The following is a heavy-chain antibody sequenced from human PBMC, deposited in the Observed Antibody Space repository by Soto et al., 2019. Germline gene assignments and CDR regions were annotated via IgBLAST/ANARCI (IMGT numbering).Heavy chain of an antibody. Sequence: QLQLTQSGGEARKPGASVRVSCAASGYKFSTYAISWLGQAPGQGLEWMGLITPNSGYTNYAQKFQGRLILTTDIPSSTAYMELTSLRYDDTAIYYCATYYDTGFDPWGQGTLVSVS. CDR3: ATYYDTGFDP. D-gene: IGHD3-9*01. CDR1: GYKFSTYA. J-gene: IGHJ5*02. V-gene: IGHV1-18*01. CDR2: ITPNSGYT.